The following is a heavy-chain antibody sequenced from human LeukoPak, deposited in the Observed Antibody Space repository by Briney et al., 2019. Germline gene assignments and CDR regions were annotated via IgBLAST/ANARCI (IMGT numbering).Heavy chain of an antibody. CDR3: ARFLGYCSGGSCYSYYYYYYGMDV. CDR1: GGSISSYY. Sequence: SETLSLTCTVSGGSISSYYWSWIRQPPGKGLEWIGYIYYSGSTNYNPSLKSRVTVSVDTSKNQFSLKLSSVTAADTAVYYCARFLGYCSGGSCYSYYYYYYGMDVWGQGTTVTVSS. D-gene: IGHD2-15*01. J-gene: IGHJ6*02. V-gene: IGHV4-59*12. CDR2: IYYSGST.